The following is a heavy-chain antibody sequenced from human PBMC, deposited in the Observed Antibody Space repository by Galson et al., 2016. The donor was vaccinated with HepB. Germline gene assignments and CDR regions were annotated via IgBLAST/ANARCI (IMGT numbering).Heavy chain of an antibody. CDR2: IYYRGST. V-gene: IGHV4-59*01. Sequence: ETLSLTCTVSGDSISTYYWSWIRQSPGKGLEWIGYIYYRGSTNYNPSLSSRVTISVDTSKNQFSLKLGSVTAADTVVYYCARDRTDCAGGICYSYFDYWGQGTRVTVSS. CDR1: GDSISTYY. D-gene: IGHD2-8*02. CDR3: ARDRTDCAGGICYSYFDY. J-gene: IGHJ4*02.